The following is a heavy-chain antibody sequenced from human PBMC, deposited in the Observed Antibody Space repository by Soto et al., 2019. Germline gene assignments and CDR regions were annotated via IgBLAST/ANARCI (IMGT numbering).Heavy chain of an antibody. CDR3: AIPLPKQQLVRGAFDH. J-gene: IGHJ4*02. D-gene: IGHD6-13*01. CDR1: GGTFRNYA. CDR2: SIPVFGTA. V-gene: IGHV1-69*01. Sequence: QVQLVQSGAEVKKPGSSVKLSCKTSGGTFRNYAINWVRQAPGQGLEWMGGSIPVFGTANYAQTLQGRFTRTADESTSTAYMELSSLRSEDTAVYYCAIPLPKQQLVRGAFDHWGQGTLVTVAS.